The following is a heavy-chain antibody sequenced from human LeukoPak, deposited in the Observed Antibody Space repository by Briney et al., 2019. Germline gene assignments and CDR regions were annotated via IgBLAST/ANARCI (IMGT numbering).Heavy chain of an antibody. CDR1: GFTFSSYW. Sequence: GGSLRLSCAVSGFTFSSYWMAGVRQDPGKGLERVANIKVDGSEKCYVDSVEGRFTISRDNAKNSVYLQMNSLRAEETAVYYCARVGPWVNPDYYYYYMVVWGKGTTVTVSS. CDR3: ARVGPWVNPDYYYYYMVV. V-gene: IGHV3-7*01. CDR2: IKVDGSEK. D-gene: IGHD1-14*01. J-gene: IGHJ6*03.